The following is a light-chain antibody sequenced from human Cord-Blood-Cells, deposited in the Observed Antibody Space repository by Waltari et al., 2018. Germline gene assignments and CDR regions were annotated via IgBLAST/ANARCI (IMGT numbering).Light chain of an antibody. V-gene: IGLV2-23*01. CDR2: EGS. CDR3: CSYAGSSTYV. Sequence: QSALTQPASVSGSPGQSITISCTGTSSVVGCYTLVSWYQQHPGKAPKRMIYEGSKRPSGVSNRFSGSKSGNTASLTISGLQAEDEADYYCCSYAGSSTYVFGTGTKVTVL. CDR1: SSVVGCYTL. J-gene: IGLJ1*01.